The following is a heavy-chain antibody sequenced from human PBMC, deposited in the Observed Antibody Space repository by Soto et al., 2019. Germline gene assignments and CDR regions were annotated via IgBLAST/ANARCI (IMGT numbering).Heavy chain of an antibody. CDR2: INPTSGGP. J-gene: IGHJ4*02. CDR1: GYTFTGYY. CDR3: ASLYSSSWDSYYFDY. D-gene: IGHD6-13*01. Sequence: QVQLVQSGAEVKKPGASVKVSCKASGYTFTGYYMHWVRQAPGQGLEWMGWINPTSGGPNYAQKFQGRVPMTRDTSISTAYMELSRLRSDDPAVYYCASLYSSSWDSYYFDYWGQGTLVTVSS. V-gene: IGHV1-2*02.